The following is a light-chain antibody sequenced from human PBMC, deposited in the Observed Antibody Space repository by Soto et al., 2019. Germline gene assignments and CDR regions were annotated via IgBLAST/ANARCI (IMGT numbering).Light chain of an antibody. CDR3: EAWDDSLNGLV. J-gene: IGLJ2*01. Sequence: QAVVTQPPSASGTPGQRVTIACSGSSSNIGRNTVHWYQQLPGTTTKLLIYSNDQRPSGVPDRFSGSKSCSSASLAISWLQSEDEADYYCEAWDDSLNGLVFGGGTQLTVL. V-gene: IGLV1-44*01. CDR1: SSNIGRNT. CDR2: SND.